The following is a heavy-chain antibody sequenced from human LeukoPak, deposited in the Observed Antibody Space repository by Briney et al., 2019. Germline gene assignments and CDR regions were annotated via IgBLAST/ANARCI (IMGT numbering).Heavy chain of an antibody. CDR2: IHKDGSAK. Sequence: VANIHKDGSAKRYVDSVKGRFSISRDNAKNWVYLQMNSLRDEDTAVYYCTRDRGFGADDYWGQGSLVSVSS. J-gene: IGHJ4*02. D-gene: IGHD3-10*01. V-gene: IGHV3-7*01. CDR3: TRDRGFGADDY.